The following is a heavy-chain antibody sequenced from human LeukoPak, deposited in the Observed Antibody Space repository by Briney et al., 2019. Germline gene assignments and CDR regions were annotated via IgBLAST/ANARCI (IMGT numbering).Heavy chain of an antibody. V-gene: IGHV3-48*01. Sequence: GSLRLSCAASGFTFSSYSMNWVRQAPGKGLEWISYIGISSGNTYYADSVKGRFTISGDKARDSLYLQMNSLRVEDTAVYYCARDYKYAFDNWGQGTLVTVSS. CDR1: GFTFSSYS. CDR2: IGISSGNT. D-gene: IGHD5-24*01. CDR3: ARDYKYAFDN. J-gene: IGHJ4*02.